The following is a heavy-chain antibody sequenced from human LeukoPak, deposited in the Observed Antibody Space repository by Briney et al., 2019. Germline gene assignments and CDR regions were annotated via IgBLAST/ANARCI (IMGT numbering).Heavy chain of an antibody. V-gene: IGHV3-23*01. CDR1: GFTFSSYA. CDR3: ANRSPSGAFDI. Sequence: AGGSLRPSCAASGFTFSSYAMSWVRQPPGEGLEWVSAISATGGSSYYADSVKGRFTISRDNSKNTLYLQVNSLRADDTAVYYCANRSPSGAFDIWGQGPMVTVSS. J-gene: IGHJ3*02. CDR2: ISATGGSS.